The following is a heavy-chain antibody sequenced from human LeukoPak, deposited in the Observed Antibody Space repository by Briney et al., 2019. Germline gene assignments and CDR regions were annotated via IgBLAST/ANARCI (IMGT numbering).Heavy chain of an antibody. CDR2: IYCSGST. Sequence: PSVTLSLTCTVSGGSISSYYWSWIRQPPGKGLEWIGYIYCSGSTNNPSLKSRVTISVDTSKNQFSLKLSSVTAADTAVYYCARLLDPPMVRHKVAYYFDYWGQGTLVTVSS. J-gene: IGHJ4*02. CDR3: ARLLDPPMVRHKVAYYFDY. D-gene: IGHD5-18*01. V-gene: IGHV4-59*08. CDR1: GGSISSYY.